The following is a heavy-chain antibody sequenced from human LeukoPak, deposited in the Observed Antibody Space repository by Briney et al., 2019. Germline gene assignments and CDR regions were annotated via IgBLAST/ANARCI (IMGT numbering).Heavy chain of an antibody. Sequence: GGSLRLSCAASGFTFNTYGMSWVRHSPGKGLEWVSAISGSATGYMTNYADSVKGRFTISRDNDKNTLYLQMNSLRAEDTGVYYCAIRGYSGYDAEFDYWGQGTLVTVSS. CDR1: GFTFNTYG. CDR3: AIRGYSGYDAEFDY. V-gene: IGHV3-23*01. CDR2: ISGSATGYMT. D-gene: IGHD5-12*01. J-gene: IGHJ4*02.